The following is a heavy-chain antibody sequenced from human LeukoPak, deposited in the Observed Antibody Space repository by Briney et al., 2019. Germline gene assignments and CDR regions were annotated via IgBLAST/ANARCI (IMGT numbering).Heavy chain of an antibody. V-gene: IGHV3-74*01. J-gene: IGHJ4*02. CDR1: GFSFTNYW. CDR2: IASDGSST. CDR3: ARGRPHGNDY. D-gene: IGHD4-23*01. Sequence: GGSLRLSCAASGFSFTNYWMNWVRQAPGKGLVWVSRIASDGSSTTYADSVKGRFSISRDNAKNTLYLQMNSLRVEDTAVYYCARGRPHGNDYWGQGTLVTVSS.